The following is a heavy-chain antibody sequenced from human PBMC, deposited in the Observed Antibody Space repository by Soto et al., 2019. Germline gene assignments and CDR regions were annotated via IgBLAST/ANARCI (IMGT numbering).Heavy chain of an antibody. CDR1: GGSISSGGYY. V-gene: IGHV4-31*03. CDR2: IYYSGST. CDR3: ARTITIVGVVKSLQYGMDV. J-gene: IGHJ6*04. D-gene: IGHD3-3*01. Sequence: SETLSLTCTVSGGSISSGGYYWSWIRQHPGKGLEWIGYIYYSGSTYYNPSLKSRVTISVDTSKNQFSLKLSSVTAADTAVYYCARTITIVGVVKSLQYGMDVWGKGTTVTVAS.